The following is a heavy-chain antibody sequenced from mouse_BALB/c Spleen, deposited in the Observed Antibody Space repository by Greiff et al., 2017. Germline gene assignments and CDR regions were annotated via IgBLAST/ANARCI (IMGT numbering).Heavy chain of an antibody. CDR1: GFTFSSYA. D-gene: IGHD2-1*01. CDR2: ISSGGSYT. V-gene: IGHV5-9-3*01. J-gene: IGHJ2*01. Sequence: EVKLMESGGGLVQPGGSMKLSCAASGFTFSSYAMSWVRQTPEKRLEWVATISSGGSYTYYPDSVKGRFTISRDNAKNTLYLQMSSLRSEDTAMYYCARDGNYVGYWGQGTTLTVSS. CDR3: ARDGNYVGY.